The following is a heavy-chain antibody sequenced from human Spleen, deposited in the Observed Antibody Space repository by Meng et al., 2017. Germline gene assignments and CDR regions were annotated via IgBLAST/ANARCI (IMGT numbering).Heavy chain of an antibody. CDR2: IYYSGST. Sequence: QLQLQESGPGLVKPSQTLSLTCTVSGGSINSGDYYWSWIRQHPGKGLEWIGYIYYSGSTYYNPSLKSLVTISVDPSKNQFSLMVSSVTAADTAVYYCASSGWYRGPNYFDYWGQGTLVTVSS. V-gene: IGHV4-31*01. CDR3: ASSGWYRGPNYFDY. D-gene: IGHD6-19*01. CDR1: GGSINSGDYY. J-gene: IGHJ4*01.